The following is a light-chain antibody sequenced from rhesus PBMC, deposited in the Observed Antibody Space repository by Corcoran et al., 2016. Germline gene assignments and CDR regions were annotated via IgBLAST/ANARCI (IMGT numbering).Light chain of an antibody. CDR3: QQYSSRPLT. J-gene: IGKJ4*01. CDR1: QSISSW. CDR2: RAS. Sequence: DIQMTQSPSSLPASVVDTVIITCRASQSISSWLHWYQQKPGKAPKPLIYRASSLKSGVPSRLRGSGAGTVFTIPISILQSEDFATYYGQQYSSRPLTFGGGTKVELK. V-gene: IGKV1-22*01.